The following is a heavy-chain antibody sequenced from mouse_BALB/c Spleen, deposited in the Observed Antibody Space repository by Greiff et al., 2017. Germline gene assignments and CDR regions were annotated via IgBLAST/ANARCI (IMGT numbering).Heavy chain of an antibody. J-gene: IGHJ3*01. D-gene: IGHD2-2*01. Sequence: EVKLQESGPGLVKPSQSLSLTCTVTGYSITSDYAWNWIRQFPGNKLEWMGYISYSGSTSYNPSLKSRISITRDTSKNQFFLQLNSVTTEDTATYYCATIYYGYDGGWFAYWGQGTLVTVSA. V-gene: IGHV3-2*02. CDR3: ATIYYGYDGGWFAY. CDR2: ISYSGST. CDR1: GYSITSDYA.